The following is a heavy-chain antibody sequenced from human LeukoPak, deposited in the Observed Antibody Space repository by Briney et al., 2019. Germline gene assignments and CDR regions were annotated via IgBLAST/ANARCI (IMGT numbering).Heavy chain of an antibody. D-gene: IGHD3-22*01. CDR3: AGETQYYYDSSGPSQAFDI. V-gene: IGHV4-30-2*01. CDR2: ICHSGST. CDR1: GGSISSGGYS. Sequence: SETLSLTCAVSGGSISSGGYSWSWIRQPPGKGLEWIGYICHSGSTYYNPSLKSRVTISVDRSKNQFSLKLSSVTAADTAVYYCAGETQYYYDSSGPSQAFDIWGQGTMVTVSS. J-gene: IGHJ3*02.